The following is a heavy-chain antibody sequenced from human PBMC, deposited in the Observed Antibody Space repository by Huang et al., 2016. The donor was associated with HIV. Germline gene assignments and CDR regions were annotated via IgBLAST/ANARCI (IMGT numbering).Heavy chain of an antibody. CDR2: ILPILWGA. D-gene: IGHD3-9*01. CDR3: ASGASYEIWTPYYSGWHYSMDV. V-gene: IGHV1-69*13. CDR1: GGSFKISG. J-gene: IGHJ6*03. Sequence: QVHLVQSGAEVKKPGSSVRVSCTASGGSFKISGISWVRQAPGQGLEWLVGILPILWGANYDQKISDRVTMTARESTTTVYMDLTSLRPEDTAVYYCASGASYEIWTPYYSGWHYSMDVWGEGTTVTVSS.